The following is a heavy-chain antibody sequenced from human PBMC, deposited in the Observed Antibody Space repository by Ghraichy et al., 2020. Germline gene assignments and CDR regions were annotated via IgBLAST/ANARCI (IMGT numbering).Heavy chain of an antibody. CDR3: ARGRSLRSSSTQDFDY. D-gene: IGHD6-6*01. Sequence: SQTLSLTCAVYGGSFSGYYWSWIRQPPGKGLEWIGEINHSGSTNYNPSLKSRVTISVDTSKNQFSLKLSSVTAADTAVYYCARGRSLRSSSTQDFDYWGQGTLVTVSS. CDR2: INHSGST. V-gene: IGHV4-34*01. CDR1: GGSFSGYY. J-gene: IGHJ4*02.